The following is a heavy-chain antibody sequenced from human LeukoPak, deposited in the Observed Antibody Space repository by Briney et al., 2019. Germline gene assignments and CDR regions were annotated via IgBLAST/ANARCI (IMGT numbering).Heavy chain of an antibody. Sequence: KAGGSLRLSCAASGFTFKTYSMAWVRHAPGKGLEWVASISTTNNHIYYADSVKGRFTISRDNAENSLYLQMTSLRAEDTAIYYCAKDLTFCGGDCYPHPAFHSWGQGTLVTVSS. D-gene: IGHD2-21*02. J-gene: IGHJ4*02. CDR1: GFTFKTYS. V-gene: IGHV3-21*01. CDR3: AKDLTFCGGDCYPHPAFHS. CDR2: ISTTNNHI.